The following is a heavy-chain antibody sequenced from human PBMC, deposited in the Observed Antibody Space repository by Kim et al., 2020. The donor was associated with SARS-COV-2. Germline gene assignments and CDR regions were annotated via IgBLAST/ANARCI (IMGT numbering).Heavy chain of an antibody. CDR2: VSWNSGNI. V-gene: IGHV3-9*01. D-gene: IGHD2-15*01. CDR3: TKGEGGANSDGLDY. CDR1: GFTFGDYA. Sequence: GGSLRLSCAASGFTFGDYAMHWVRQAPGKGLEWVSGVSWNSGNIAYADSVKGRFTISRDNAKNSLYLQMNSLRAEDTALYYCTKGEGGANSDGLDYWGQGTLVTVSS. J-gene: IGHJ4*02.